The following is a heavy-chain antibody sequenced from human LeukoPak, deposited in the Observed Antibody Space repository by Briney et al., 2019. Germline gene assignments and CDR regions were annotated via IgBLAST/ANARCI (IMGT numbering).Heavy chain of an antibody. Sequence: ASVKVSCKASGYTFTSYAMHWVRQAPGQRLEWMGWINAGNGNTKYSQKFQGRVTITRDTSASTAYMELSSLRSEDTAVYYCARDLPLKAGSGSGSYLINYGMDVWGQGATVTVSS. CDR2: INAGNGNT. J-gene: IGHJ6*02. CDR3: ARDLPLKAGSGSGSYLINYGMDV. V-gene: IGHV1-3*01. D-gene: IGHD3-10*01. CDR1: GYTFTSYA.